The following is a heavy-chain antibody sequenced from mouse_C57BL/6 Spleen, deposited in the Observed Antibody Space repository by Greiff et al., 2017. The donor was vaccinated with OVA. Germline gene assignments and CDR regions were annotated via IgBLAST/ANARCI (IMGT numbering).Heavy chain of an antibody. CDR3: ARSYYYGTDY. D-gene: IGHD1-1*01. J-gene: IGHJ2*01. CDR2: IRNKANGYTT. CDR1: GFTFTDYY. Sequence: EVQLVESGGGLVQPGGSLSLSCAASGFTFTDYYMSWVRQPPGKALEWLGFIRNKANGYTTEYSASVKGRFTISRDNSQSILYLQMNALRAEDSATYYCARSYYYGTDYWGQGTTLTVSS. V-gene: IGHV7-3*01.